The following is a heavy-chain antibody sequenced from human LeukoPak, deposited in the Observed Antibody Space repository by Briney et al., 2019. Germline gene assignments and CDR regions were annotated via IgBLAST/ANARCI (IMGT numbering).Heavy chain of an antibody. Sequence: ASVKVSCKASGYTFTGYYMHWVRQAPGQGLEWMGRINPNSGGTNYAQKFQGRVTMTRDTSISTAYMELSRLRSDDTAVNYCARDTSGSKPFDYWGQGTLVTVSS. CDR1: GYTFTGYY. D-gene: IGHD3-10*01. V-gene: IGHV1-2*06. CDR3: ARDTSGSKPFDY. CDR2: INPNSGGT. J-gene: IGHJ4*02.